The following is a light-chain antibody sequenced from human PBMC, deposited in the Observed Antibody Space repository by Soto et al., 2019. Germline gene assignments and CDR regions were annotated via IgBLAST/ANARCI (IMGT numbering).Light chain of an antibody. CDR2: AAS. J-gene: IGKJ4*01. CDR3: QQSNSFPRT. Sequence: IQMTQSPSSLSASVGDRVTITCRASQSISSYLNWYQQKPGKAPKLLIYAASSLQSGVPSRFSGSGSGTDFTLTIRSLQPEDFATYYCQQSNSFPRTFGGGTKVDIK. V-gene: IGKV1-39*01. CDR1: QSISSY.